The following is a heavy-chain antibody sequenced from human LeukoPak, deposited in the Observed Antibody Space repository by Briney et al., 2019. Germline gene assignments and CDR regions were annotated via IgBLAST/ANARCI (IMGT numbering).Heavy chain of an antibody. CDR2: INHSGST. V-gene: IGHV4-34*01. CDR3: ARHKVPPDYYDSSGYHFSY. CDR1: GGSFSGYF. Sequence: SETLSLTCAVYGGSFSGYFWTWIRQPPGEGLEWIGEINHSGSTNYNPSLKSRVTISVDTSKNQFSLKLNSVTAADTAVYYWARHKVPPDYYDSSGYHFSYWGQGTLVTVSS. J-gene: IGHJ4*02. D-gene: IGHD3-22*01.